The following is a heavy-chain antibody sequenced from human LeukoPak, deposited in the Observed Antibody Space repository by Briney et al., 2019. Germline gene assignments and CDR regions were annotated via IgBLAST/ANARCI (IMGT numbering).Heavy chain of an antibody. CDR3: ARGVEWEPPYFDY. CDR2: VNAGNGNT. Sequence: ASVKVSCKASGYTFTSYAMHWVRQAPGQRLEWMGWVNAGNGNTKYSQKFQGRVTITRDTSASTAYMELSSLRSEDTAVYYCARGVEWEPPYFDYWGQGTLVTVSS. D-gene: IGHD1-26*01. CDR1: GYTFTSYA. J-gene: IGHJ4*02. V-gene: IGHV1-3*01.